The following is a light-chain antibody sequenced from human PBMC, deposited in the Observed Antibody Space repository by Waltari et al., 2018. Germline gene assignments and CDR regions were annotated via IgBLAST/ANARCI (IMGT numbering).Light chain of an antibody. CDR3: QQYYDSYS. CDR2: ETS. V-gene: IGKV3-15*01. J-gene: IGKJ2*01. CDR1: QGVATN. Sequence: EIVMTQSPATLSVSPGEGATLSCRASQGVATNLAWYQQKPDHAPRLLIYETSARATDVPARFSGSQYGTEFILTISSLQSEDSALYYCQQYYDSYSFGQGTKLQIK.